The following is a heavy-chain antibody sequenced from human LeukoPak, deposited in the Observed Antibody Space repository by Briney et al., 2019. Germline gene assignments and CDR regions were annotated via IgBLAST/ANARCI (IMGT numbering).Heavy chain of an antibody. CDR1: GVSISSSDYY. V-gene: IGHV4-39*01. Sequence: PSETLSLTCNVSGVSISSSDYYWGWIRQPPGKGLEWIGSIYYSGRTYYNPPLKSRVTISEDTSKNQFSLKLSSVTAADTAAYYCARHRTAINRYGPYDAFDVWGQGTMVTVSS. J-gene: IGHJ3*01. CDR2: IYYSGRT. D-gene: IGHD5-18*01. CDR3: ARHRTAINRYGPYDAFDV.